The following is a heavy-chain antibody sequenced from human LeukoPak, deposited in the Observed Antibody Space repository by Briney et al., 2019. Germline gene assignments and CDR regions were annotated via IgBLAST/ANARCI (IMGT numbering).Heavy chain of an antibody. V-gene: IGHV4-34*01. CDR1: GGSFSGYY. Sequence: PSETLSLTCAVYGGSFSGYYWSWIRQPPGKGLEWIGEINHSGSTNYNPSLKSRVTISVDTSKNQFSLKLSSVTAADTAVYYCARVPKAAAGRLFRNWFDPWGQGTLVTVSS. CDR2: INHSGST. D-gene: IGHD6-13*01. CDR3: ARVPKAAAGRLFRNWFDP. J-gene: IGHJ5*02.